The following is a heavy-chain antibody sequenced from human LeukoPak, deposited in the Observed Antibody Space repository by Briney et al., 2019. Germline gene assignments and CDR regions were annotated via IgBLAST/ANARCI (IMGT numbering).Heavy chain of an antibody. Sequence: GGSLRLSCAASGFTFSSYGMHWVRQAPGKGLEWVAFIRYDGSNKYYADSVKGRFTISRDNSKNTLYLQMNSLRAEDTAVYYCAKVLIGVVGATTPDYYYYMDVWGKGTTVTVSS. V-gene: IGHV3-30*02. CDR1: GFTFSSYG. CDR2: IRYDGSNK. CDR3: AKVLIGVVGATTPDYYYYMDV. J-gene: IGHJ6*03. D-gene: IGHD1-26*01.